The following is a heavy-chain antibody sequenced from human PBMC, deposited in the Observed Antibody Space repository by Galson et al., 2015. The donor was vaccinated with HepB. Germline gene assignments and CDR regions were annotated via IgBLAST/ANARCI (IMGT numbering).Heavy chain of an antibody. J-gene: IGHJ3*02. CDR1: GGTFTSYY. CDR2: ISAYNGNT. Sequence: SVKVSCKASGGTFTSYYMHWVRQAPGQGLEWMGWISAYNGNTNYAQKLQGRVTMTTDTSTSTAYMELRSLRSDDTAVYYCARDVLLWFGEGDAFDIWGQGTMVTVSS. D-gene: IGHD3-10*01. V-gene: IGHV1-18*04. CDR3: ARDVLLWFGEGDAFDI.